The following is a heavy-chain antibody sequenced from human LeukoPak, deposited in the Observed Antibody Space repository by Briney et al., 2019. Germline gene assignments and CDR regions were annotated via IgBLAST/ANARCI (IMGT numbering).Heavy chain of an antibody. Sequence: GGSLRLSCAVSGTTLSNYGMSWVRQAPGKGLEWVAGISDSGGRTNYADSVKGRFTISRDNPKNTLYLQMNSLRAEDTAVYFCAKRGVVIRVILVGFHKEAYYFDSWGQGALVTVSP. CDR3: AKRGVVIRVILVGFHKEAYYFDS. D-gene: IGHD3-22*01. V-gene: IGHV3-23*01. CDR1: GTTLSNYG. CDR2: ISDSGGRT. J-gene: IGHJ4*02.